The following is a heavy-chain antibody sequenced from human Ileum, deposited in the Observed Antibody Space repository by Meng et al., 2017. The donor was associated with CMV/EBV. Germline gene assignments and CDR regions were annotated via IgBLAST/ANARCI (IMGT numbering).Heavy chain of an antibody. D-gene: IGHD1-26*01. V-gene: IGHV1-18*01. CDR3: ARGKPNLVGATGFDH. J-gene: IGHJ4*02. Sequence: LQSGGEVKKPGDSGRVSCKASGYNFRDYGVTWVRQVPGQGLEWMGWIRGDNGNTNYAQKFQGRVTMTTDTFTRTAYMQLRTLRSDDSAMYYCARGKPNLVGATGFDHWGQGTLVTVTS. CDR2: IRGDNGNT. CDR1: GYNFRDYG.